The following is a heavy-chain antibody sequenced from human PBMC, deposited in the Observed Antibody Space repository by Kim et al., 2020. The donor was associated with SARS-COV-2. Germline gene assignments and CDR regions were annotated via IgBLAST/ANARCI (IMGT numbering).Heavy chain of an antibody. CDR2: ISGSGGST. D-gene: IGHD3-22*01. Sequence: GGSLRLSCAASGFTFSSYAMSWVRQAPGKGLEWVSAISGSGGSTYYADSVKGRFTISRDNSKNTLYLQMNSLRAEDTAVYYCAKDPTYYYVSSRYYYEYWYFDLWGRGTLVTVSS. CDR3: AKDPTYYYVSSRYYYEYWYFDL. CDR1: GFTFSSYA. J-gene: IGHJ2*01. V-gene: IGHV3-23*01.